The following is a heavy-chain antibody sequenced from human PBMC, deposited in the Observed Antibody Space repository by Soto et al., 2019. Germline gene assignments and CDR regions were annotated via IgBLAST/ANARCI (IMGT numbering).Heavy chain of an antibody. J-gene: IGHJ6*02. CDR2: INSDGSST. D-gene: IGHD6-6*01. Sequence: GGSLRLSCAASGFTFSSYWMHWVRQAPGKGLVWVSRINSDGSSTSYADSVKGRFTISRDNAKNTLYLQMNSLRAGDTAVYYCARDRGHSSSLSYYYYYYGMDVWGQGTTVTGSS. CDR3: ARDRGHSSSLSYYYYYYGMDV. V-gene: IGHV3-74*01. CDR1: GFTFSSYW.